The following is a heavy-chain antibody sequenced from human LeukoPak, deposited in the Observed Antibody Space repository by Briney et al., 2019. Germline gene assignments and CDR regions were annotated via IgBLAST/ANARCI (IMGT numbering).Heavy chain of an antibody. J-gene: IGHJ3*02. CDR3: AKAYFDFGAFDI. CDR1: GFTFDDYA. D-gene: IGHD3-9*01. V-gene: IGHV3-9*03. CDR2: ISWNSGSI. Sequence: GRSLRLSCAASGFTFDDYAMHWVRQAPGKGLEWVSGISWNSGSIGYADSVKGRFTISRDNAKNSLYLQMNSLRAEDMALYYCAKAYFDFGAFDIWGQGTMVTVSS.